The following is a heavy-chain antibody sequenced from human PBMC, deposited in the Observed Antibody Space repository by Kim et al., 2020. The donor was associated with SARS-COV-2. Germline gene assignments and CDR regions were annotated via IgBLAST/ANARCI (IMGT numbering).Heavy chain of an antibody. D-gene: IGHD6-13*01. CDR3: VTEGAASGSIDFDF. Sequence: ADSVQGRFTISRDNSNATLYLQMDSLTTEDTAMYYCVTEGAASGSIDFDFWCQGTLVTVSS. V-gene: IGHV3-30*01. J-gene: IGHJ4*02.